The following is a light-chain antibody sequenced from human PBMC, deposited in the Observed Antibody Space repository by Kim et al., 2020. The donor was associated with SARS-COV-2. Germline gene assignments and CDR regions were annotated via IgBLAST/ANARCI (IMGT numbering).Light chain of an antibody. V-gene: IGKV1-5*03. J-gene: IGKJ2*01. Sequence: DIQMTQSPSTLSASVGDRVTITCRASQSISSWLAWYQQKPGKAPNLLIYKASSLQSGVPSRFSASGSGTEFTLTISSLQPDDSATYYCQLYKSYPLTFGQGTKLEI. CDR1: QSISSW. CDR2: KAS. CDR3: QLYKSYPLT.